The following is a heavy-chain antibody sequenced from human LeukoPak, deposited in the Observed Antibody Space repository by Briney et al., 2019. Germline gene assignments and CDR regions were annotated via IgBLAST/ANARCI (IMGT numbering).Heavy chain of an antibody. CDR1: GFTFSSYA. CDR3: ATSGGSYWS. J-gene: IGHJ5*02. CDR2: ISGRDSTT. Sequence: GGSLRLSCAASGFTFSSYAMSWVRQAPGKGLEWVSGISGRDSTTYYADSVRGRFTISRENSKNTLYLQMNSLRAEDTAVYYCATSGGSYWSWGQGTLVTVSS. V-gene: IGHV3-23*01. D-gene: IGHD1-26*01.